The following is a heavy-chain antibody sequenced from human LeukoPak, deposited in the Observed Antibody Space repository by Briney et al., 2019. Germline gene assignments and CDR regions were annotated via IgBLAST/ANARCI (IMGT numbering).Heavy chain of an antibody. J-gene: IGHJ4*02. CDR3: AKGPRSYYFDY. CDR2: VAHDETEY. CDR1: GFIFNIHG. Sequence: PGGSLRLSCATSGFIFNIHGMHWVRQAPGKGLEWVAFVAHDETEYYYADSVKGRFTISRDNSKNTLYLQMNSLRAEDTAVYYCAKGPRSYYFDYWGQGTLVTVSS. V-gene: IGHV3-30*02.